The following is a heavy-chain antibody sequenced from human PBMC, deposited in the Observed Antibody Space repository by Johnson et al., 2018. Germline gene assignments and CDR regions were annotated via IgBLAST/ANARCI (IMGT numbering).Heavy chain of an antibody. Sequence: VQLQESGGGLVHTGGSLRLSCAASGFTLSSYWMHWVRQAPGKGLVWVSRINRDGSTTSYADSVKGRFPISRDDAKNPLYLKMNSLRAEDMATYFCTRDWNNAYDTWGQGTMVAVSS. D-gene: IGHD1-1*01. CDR2: INRDGSTT. CDR3: TRDWNNAYDT. V-gene: IGHV3-74*01. J-gene: IGHJ3*02. CDR1: GFTLSSYW.